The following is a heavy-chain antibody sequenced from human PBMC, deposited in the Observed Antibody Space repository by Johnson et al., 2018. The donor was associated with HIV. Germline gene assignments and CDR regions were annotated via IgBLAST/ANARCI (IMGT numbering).Heavy chain of an antibody. CDR3: ARDSGNDAFDI. CDR2: IYSSDNT. V-gene: IGHV3-NL1*01. D-gene: IGHD4-23*01. J-gene: IGHJ3*02. CDR1: GFTFSSYA. Sequence: QVQLVESGGGVVQPGGSLRLSCAASGFTFSSYAMHWVRQAPGTGLEWVSIIYSSDNTYYADSVKGRFTLSRDSSKSTLYLQMNSLRTEDTAVYYCARDSGNDAFDIWGQGTMVTVSS.